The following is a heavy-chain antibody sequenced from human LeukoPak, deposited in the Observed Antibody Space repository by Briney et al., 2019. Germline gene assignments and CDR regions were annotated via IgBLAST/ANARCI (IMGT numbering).Heavy chain of an antibody. V-gene: IGHV4-34*01. J-gene: IGHJ5*02. CDR3: AKPGIAAAGTRNNWFDP. Sequence: PSETLSFTCAVYGGSFSGYYWSWIRQPPGKGLEWIGEINHSGSTNYNPSLKSRVTISIDTSKNQFSLRLSSVTAADTAVYYCAKPGIAAAGTRNNWFDPWGQGTLVTVSS. CDR2: INHSGST. CDR1: GGSFSGYY. D-gene: IGHD6-13*01.